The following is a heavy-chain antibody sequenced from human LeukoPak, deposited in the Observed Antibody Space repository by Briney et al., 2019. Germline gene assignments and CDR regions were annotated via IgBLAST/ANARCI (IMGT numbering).Heavy chain of an antibody. D-gene: IGHD2/OR15-2a*01. Sequence: ASVKVSCKASGGTFSSYAISWVRQAPGQGLEWMGGIIPIFGTANYAQKFQGRVTITADESTSTAYMELSSLRSGDTAVYYCARGRFLCHFDYWGQGTLVTVSS. CDR2: IIPIFGTA. CDR3: ARGRFLCHFDY. CDR1: GGTFSSYA. J-gene: IGHJ4*02. V-gene: IGHV1-69*13.